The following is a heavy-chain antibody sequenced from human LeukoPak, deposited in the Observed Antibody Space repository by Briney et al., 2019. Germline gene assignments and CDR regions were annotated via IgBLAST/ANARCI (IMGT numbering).Heavy chain of an antibody. CDR3: AKDATEFGDSHFDC. D-gene: IGHD2-21*02. Sequence: PGGSLRLSCEASGFTFNSYVMHWVRQAPGKGLEWVAAIWNDGSHEYYADSEKGRFTISRDNFRSTVYLQMNSLRAEDTAVYYCAKDATEFGDSHFDCWGQGTLVTVSS. V-gene: IGHV3-33*06. CDR2: IWNDGSHE. CDR1: GFTFNSYV. J-gene: IGHJ4*02.